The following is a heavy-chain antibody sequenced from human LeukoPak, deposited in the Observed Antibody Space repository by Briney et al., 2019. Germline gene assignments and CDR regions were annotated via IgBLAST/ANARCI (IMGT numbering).Heavy chain of an antibody. D-gene: IGHD2-2*01. V-gene: IGHV1-69*02. CDR1: GGAFSSYT. CDR3: ASVYYSSTSCLNWFDP. J-gene: IGHJ5*02. Sequence: ASVKVSCKASGGAFSSYTISWVRQAPGQGLEWMGRIVPILGIANYAQKFQGRVTITADKSTSTAYMELSSLRSEDTAVYYCASVYYSSTSCLNWFDPWGQGTLVTVSS. CDR2: IVPILGIA.